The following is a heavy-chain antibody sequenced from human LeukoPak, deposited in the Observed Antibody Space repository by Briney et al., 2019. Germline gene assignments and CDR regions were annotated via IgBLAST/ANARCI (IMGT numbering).Heavy chain of an antibody. CDR2: IYYSGST. CDR3: ATYHFRGDTHYFDY. D-gene: IGHD3-10*02. J-gene: IGHJ4*02. Sequence: SETLSLTCTVSGGSISSYYWSWIRQPPGKGLERIGYIYYSGSTNYNPSLKSRDTISVDTSKNQFSLKLSSVTAADTAVYYCATYHFRGDTHYFDYWSQGILVTVSS. CDR1: GGSISSYY. V-gene: IGHV4-59*01.